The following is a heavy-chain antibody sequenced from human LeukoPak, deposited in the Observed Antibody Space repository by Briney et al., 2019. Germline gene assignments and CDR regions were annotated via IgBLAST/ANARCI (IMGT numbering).Heavy chain of an antibody. Sequence: GGSLRLSCAASGLTLSSFWMNWDRPLDRRGIEWVANIKQDGSEKKYVDSVKGRFTISRDNAKNSLYLQTDSVRAEDTAMYYCMTASRSSSWPPPTWGQGTLVTVSS. CDR3: MTASRSSSWPPPT. CDR2: IKQDGSEK. J-gene: IGHJ5*02. V-gene: IGHV3-7*01. D-gene: IGHD6-13*01. CDR1: GLTLSSFW.